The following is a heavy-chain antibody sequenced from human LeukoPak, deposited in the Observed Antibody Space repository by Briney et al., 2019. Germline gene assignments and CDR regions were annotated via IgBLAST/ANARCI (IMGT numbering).Heavy chain of an antibody. CDR2: IYPADSDT. CDR3: ARQRSSAWHADY. D-gene: IGHD2-2*01. CDR1: GSSFTTSW. Sequence: GAPLQISSQGSGSSFTTSWIAWVRPLPAKGLEWMGIIYPADSDTRYSPSFKGQVTISADKSINTAYLQWSRLKASDSAMYYCARQRSSAWHADYWGQGTLVTVS. V-gene: IGHV5-51*01. J-gene: IGHJ4*02.